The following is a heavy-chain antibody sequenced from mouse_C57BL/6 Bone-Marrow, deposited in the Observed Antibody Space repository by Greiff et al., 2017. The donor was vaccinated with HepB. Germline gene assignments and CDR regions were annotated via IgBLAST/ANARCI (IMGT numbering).Heavy chain of an antibody. Sequence: EVQLQQSGPELVKPGASVKISCKASGYTFTDYYMNWVKQSHGKSLEWIGDINPNNGGTSYNQKFKGKATLTVDKSSSTAYMELRSLTSEDSAVYYCARFPIYYYGSDWGQGTTLTVSS. CDR1: GYTFTDYY. V-gene: IGHV1-26*01. CDR2: INPNNGGT. CDR3: ARFPIYYYGSD. D-gene: IGHD1-1*01. J-gene: IGHJ2*01.